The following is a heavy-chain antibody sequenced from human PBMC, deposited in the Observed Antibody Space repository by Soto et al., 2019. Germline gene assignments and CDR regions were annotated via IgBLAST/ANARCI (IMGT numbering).Heavy chain of an antibody. J-gene: IGHJ3*02. CDR2: IIPIFGTA. Sequence: SVKVSCKASGGTFSSYSISWVRQAPGQGLEWMGGIIPIFGTANYAQKFQGRVTITADESTSTAYMELSSLRSEDTAVYYCARARGDSSGYYSVDAFDIWGQGTMVTVSS. D-gene: IGHD3-22*01. CDR1: GGTFSSYS. CDR3: ARARGDSSGYYSVDAFDI. V-gene: IGHV1-69*13.